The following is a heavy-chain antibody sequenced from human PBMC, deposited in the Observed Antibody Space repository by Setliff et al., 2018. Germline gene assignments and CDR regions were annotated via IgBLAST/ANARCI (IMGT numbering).Heavy chain of an antibody. J-gene: IGHJ6*03. CDR3: AREQWLDPPGYYYMDV. D-gene: IGHD6-19*01. V-gene: IGHV4-4*07. Sequence: SETLSLTCTVSGGSISSYYWSWIRQPAGKGLEWIGHIYIGGSANYNPSLKSRVAMSIDTSKNQFSLKLNSVTAADMAVYYCAREQWLDPPGYYYMDVRAKGTTVTVSS. CDR1: GGSISSYY. CDR2: IYIGGSA.